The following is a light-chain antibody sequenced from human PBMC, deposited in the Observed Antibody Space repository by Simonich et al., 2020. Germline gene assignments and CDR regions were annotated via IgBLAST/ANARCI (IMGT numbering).Light chain of an antibody. Sequence: SYVLTQPPSVSVAPGKTARITCGGNNIGSKSVHGYQQKPGQAPLLVVYEDSDRPSGIPERFSGSNSGTSASLAITGLQAEDEADYYCQSYDSILSGSVFGGGTKLTVL. CDR1: NIGSKS. CDR2: EDS. CDR3: QSYDSILSGSV. V-gene: IGLV3-21*03. J-gene: IGLJ2*01.